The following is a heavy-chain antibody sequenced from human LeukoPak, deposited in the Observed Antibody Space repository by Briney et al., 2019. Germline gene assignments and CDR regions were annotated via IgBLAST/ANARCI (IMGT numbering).Heavy chain of an antibody. CDR3: ASRYCSSTSCYTPFDY. D-gene: IGHD2-2*02. J-gene: IGHJ4*02. CDR1: GGSISSSSYY. CDR2: IYYSGST. Sequence: PSETLSLTCTVSGGSISSSSYYWGWIRQPPGKGLEWIGSIYYSGSTYYNPSLKSRVTISVDTSKNQFSLKLSSVIAADTAVYYCASRYCSSTSCYTPFDYWGQGTLVTVSS. V-gene: IGHV4-39*01.